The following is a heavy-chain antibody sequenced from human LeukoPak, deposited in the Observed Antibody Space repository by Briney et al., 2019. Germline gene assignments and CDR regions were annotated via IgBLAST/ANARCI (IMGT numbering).Heavy chain of an antibody. CDR3: ARDQYDTWSRRGNFDS. CDR2: IKLDGGEK. V-gene: IGHV3-7*03. CDR1: GFTFGEYW. D-gene: IGHD3-3*01. Sequence: GGSLRLSCVASGFTFGEYWMSWVRQAPGKGLEWVANIKLDGGEKNYVDSVKGRFTISRDNTKNSLYLQMNSLRAEDTAVFYCARDQYDTWSRRGNFDSWGQGTLVIVSS. J-gene: IGHJ4*02.